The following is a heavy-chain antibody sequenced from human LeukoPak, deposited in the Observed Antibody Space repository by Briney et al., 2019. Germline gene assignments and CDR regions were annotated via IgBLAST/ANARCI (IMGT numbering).Heavy chain of an antibody. CDR2: ISAYNGNT. D-gene: IGHD4-17*01. CDR1: GYTFTSYG. J-gene: IGHJ5*02. Sequence: ASVKVSCKASGYTFTSYGISWVRQAPGQGLEWMGWISAYNGNTNYAQKLQGRVTMTTDTSTSTAYMELRRLSSDDTAVYYCARDKPTVTTPNWFDPWGQGTLVTVSS. V-gene: IGHV1-18*01. CDR3: ARDKPTVTTPNWFDP.